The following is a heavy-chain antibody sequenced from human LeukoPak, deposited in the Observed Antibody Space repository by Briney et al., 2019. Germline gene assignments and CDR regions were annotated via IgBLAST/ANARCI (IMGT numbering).Heavy chain of an antibody. D-gene: IGHD3-10*01. CDR1: GASISSQY. CDR3: TRVSYYGTQPPD. Sequence: PSETLSLTCTASGASISSQYWGWIRQPPGKGLEWIGNFYYSGTNYNPSLESRVTVSVDTSNNQFSLSVSSVTAADTAVYYCTRVSYYGTQPPDWGQGTLVTVSS. J-gene: IGHJ4*02. CDR2: FYYSGT. V-gene: IGHV4-59*11.